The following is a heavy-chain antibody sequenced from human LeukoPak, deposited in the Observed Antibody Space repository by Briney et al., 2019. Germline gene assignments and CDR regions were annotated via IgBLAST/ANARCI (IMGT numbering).Heavy chain of an antibody. CDR1: GFTFGTFD. CDR2: LACLDASCTE. CDR3: VRDSEGSFDY. V-gene: IGHV3-23*01. Sequence: GGSLRLSCAASGFTFGTFDMSWVRQAPGKGLEWVSTLACLDASCTEYYSDSVKGRFSISRDKAKSTLSLQVNSLRVEDTAMHYCVRDSEGSFDYWGQGTLVTVSS. D-gene: IGHD3-10*01. J-gene: IGHJ4*02.